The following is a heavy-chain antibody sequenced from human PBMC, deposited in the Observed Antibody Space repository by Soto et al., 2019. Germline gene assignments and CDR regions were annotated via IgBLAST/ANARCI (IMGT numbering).Heavy chain of an antibody. CDR3: ARDIASPITIFGVVPTGYGMDV. CDR1: GFTFSSYS. D-gene: IGHD3-3*01. Sequence: GGSLRLSCAASGFTFSSYSMNWVRQAPGKGLEWVSSISSSSSYIYYADSVKGRFTISRDNAKNSLYLQMNSLRAEDTAVYYCARDIASPITIFGVVPTGYGMDVWGQGTTVTVS. CDR2: ISSSSSYI. J-gene: IGHJ6*02. V-gene: IGHV3-21*01.